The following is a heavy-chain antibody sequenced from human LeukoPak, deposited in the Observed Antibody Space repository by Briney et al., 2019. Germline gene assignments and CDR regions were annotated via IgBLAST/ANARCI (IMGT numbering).Heavy chain of an antibody. J-gene: IGHJ6*02. Sequence: GASVKVSCKASGGTFSSYAISWVRQAPGQGLEWMGGIIPIFGTANYAQKFQGRVTITADESTSTAYMELSSLRSEDTAVYYCARDGKTRYFDWLDSDYYYYGMDVWGQGTTVTVSS. V-gene: IGHV1-69*13. D-gene: IGHD3-9*01. CDR3: ARDGKTRYFDWLDSDYYYYGMDV. CDR1: GGTFSSYA. CDR2: IIPIFGTA.